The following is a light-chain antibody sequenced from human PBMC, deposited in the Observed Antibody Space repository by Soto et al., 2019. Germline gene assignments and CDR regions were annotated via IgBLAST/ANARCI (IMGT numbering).Light chain of an antibody. V-gene: IGLV2-14*01. Sequence: QSALTQPASVSGSPGQSIDISCTGTRSDVGAYNYVSWYQQHPGKAPKLMISEVTNRPSGVSDRFSGSKSGNTASLTISGLQAEDEADYYCSSFTSRVTFVFGTGTKLTVL. CDR1: RSDVGAYNY. CDR2: EVT. J-gene: IGLJ1*01. CDR3: SSFTSRVTFV.